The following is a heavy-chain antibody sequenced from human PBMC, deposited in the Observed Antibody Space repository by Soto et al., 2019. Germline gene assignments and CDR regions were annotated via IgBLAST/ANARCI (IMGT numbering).Heavy chain of an antibody. CDR2: ISSSSSYI. V-gene: IGHV3-21*01. CDR3: ARESPFTTITGTSSDDY. Sequence: LRLSCAASGFTFSSYSMNWVRQAPWKGLEWVSSISSSSSYIYYADSVKGRFTISRDNAKNSLYLQMNSLRAEDTAVYYCARESPFTTITGTSSDDYRGQGTLGTASS. CDR1: GFTFSSYS. J-gene: IGHJ4*02. D-gene: IGHD1-20*01.